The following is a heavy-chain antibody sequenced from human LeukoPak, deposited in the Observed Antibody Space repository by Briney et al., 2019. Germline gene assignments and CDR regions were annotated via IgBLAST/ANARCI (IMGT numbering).Heavy chain of an antibody. CDR3: ARHMVVAASPYYYGMDV. D-gene: IGHD2-15*01. CDR2: VYYTGST. Sequence: PSETLSLTCTGSGDSISTYYWSWIRQPPGKGLEWIGYVYYTGSTNHNPSLRSRATISVDTSNNQFSLKLSSVTAADTAVYYCARHMVVAASPYYYGMDVWGQGTTVTVSS. V-gene: IGHV4-59*08. CDR1: GDSISTYY. J-gene: IGHJ6*02.